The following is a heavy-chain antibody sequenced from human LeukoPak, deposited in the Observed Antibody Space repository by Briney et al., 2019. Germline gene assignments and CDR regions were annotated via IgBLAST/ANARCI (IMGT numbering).Heavy chain of an antibody. J-gene: IGHJ5*02. CDR1: GYTFTSYG. CDR2: ISAYNGNT. Sequence: ASVKVSCKASGYTFTSYGISWVRQAPGQGLEWMGWISAYNGNTNYAQKLQGRVTMTTDTSTSTVYMELRSLRSDDTAVYYCARVLYSSRYWFDPWGQGTLVTVSS. CDR3: ARVLYSSRYWFDP. D-gene: IGHD6-13*01. V-gene: IGHV1-18*01.